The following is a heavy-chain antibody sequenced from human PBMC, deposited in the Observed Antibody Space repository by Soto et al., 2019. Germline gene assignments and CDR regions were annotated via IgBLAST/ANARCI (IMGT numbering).Heavy chain of an antibody. V-gene: IGHV1-69*13. CDR1: GGTLNSYA. CDR2: LIPIFGTA. Sequence: SVKVSCKASGGTLNSYAFTWVRLPPGQGLEWMGGLIPIFGTANYAQKFQGRVTITADESTSTAYMELSSLRSEDTAVYYCAILRVVNQHLLFDIWGQGTLVTVSS. J-gene: IGHJ5*02. CDR3: AILRVVNQHLLFDI. D-gene: IGHD3-22*01.